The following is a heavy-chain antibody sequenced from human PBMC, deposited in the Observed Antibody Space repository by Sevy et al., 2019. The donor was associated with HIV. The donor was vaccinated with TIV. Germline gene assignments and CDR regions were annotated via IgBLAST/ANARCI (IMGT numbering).Heavy chain of an antibody. CDR3: VTDNSTYYYDSSGYYYFWAFDI. Sequence: ASVKVSCKVSGYTLTELSMHWVRQAPGKGLEWMGGFDPEDGETIYAQKFQGRVTMTEDTSTDTAYMELSSLRSEDTAVYYCVTDNSTYYYDSSGYYYFWAFDIWGQGTMVTVSS. J-gene: IGHJ3*02. V-gene: IGHV1-24*01. CDR1: GYTLTELS. CDR2: FDPEDGET. D-gene: IGHD3-22*01.